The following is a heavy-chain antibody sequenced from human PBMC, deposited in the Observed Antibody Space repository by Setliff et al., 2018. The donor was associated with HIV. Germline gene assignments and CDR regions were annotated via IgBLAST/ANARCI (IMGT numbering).Heavy chain of an antibody. J-gene: IGHJ3*02. Sequence: SVKVSCKASGGTFSSYAINWVRQAPGQGLEWMGGIIPIFGTANYAQKFQGRVTITADESTSTAYMELSSLRSEDTAVYYCAREESGPDAFDIWGQGTMVTVSS. CDR1: GGTFSSYA. D-gene: IGHD3-10*01. V-gene: IGHV1-69*13. CDR2: IIPIFGTA. CDR3: AREESGPDAFDI.